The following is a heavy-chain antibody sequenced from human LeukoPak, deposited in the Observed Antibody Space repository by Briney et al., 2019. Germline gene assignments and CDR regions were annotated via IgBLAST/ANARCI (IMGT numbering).Heavy chain of an antibody. Sequence: QVHLQESGPGLVKPSQTLSLTCTVSGGSISSGSYSWSWIRPHAGKGLGWIGSIYYSGSTYYNPSLKSRVTISVDTSKNQFSLKLSSVTAADTAVYYCASPSGSYRYPLGYWGQGTLVTVSS. J-gene: IGHJ4*02. CDR3: ASPSGSYRYPLGY. CDR2: IYYSGST. V-gene: IGHV4-39*01. D-gene: IGHD1-26*01. CDR1: GGSISSGSYS.